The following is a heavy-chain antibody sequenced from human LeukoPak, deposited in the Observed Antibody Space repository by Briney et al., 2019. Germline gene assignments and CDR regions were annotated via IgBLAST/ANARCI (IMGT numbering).Heavy chain of an antibody. D-gene: IGHD2-21*01. Sequence: RTGESLKISCKGSGYSFTSYWIGWVRQMPGKGLEWMGIIYPGDSDTRYSPSFQGLVTISADKSISTAYLQWSSLRAPDTAMYYCARSESVIDASDIWGQGTMVTVSS. CDR3: ARSESVIDASDI. J-gene: IGHJ3*02. CDR2: IYPGDSDT. V-gene: IGHV5-51*01. CDR1: GYSFTSYW.